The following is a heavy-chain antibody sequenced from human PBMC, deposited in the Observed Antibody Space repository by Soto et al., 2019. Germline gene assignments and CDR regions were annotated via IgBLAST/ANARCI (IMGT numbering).Heavy chain of an antibody. J-gene: IGHJ5*02. D-gene: IGHD3-22*01. V-gene: IGHV1-69*01. CDR3: AIDSSGPNWFDP. Sequence: QVQLVQSGAEVKKPGSSVKVSCKASGGTFSSYAISWVRQAPGQGLEWMGGIIPIFGTANYAQKFQGGVTSPADESTSTAYMELSSLRSEDTAVYYCAIDSSGPNWFDPWGQGTLVTVSS. CDR2: IIPIFGTA. CDR1: GGTFSSYA.